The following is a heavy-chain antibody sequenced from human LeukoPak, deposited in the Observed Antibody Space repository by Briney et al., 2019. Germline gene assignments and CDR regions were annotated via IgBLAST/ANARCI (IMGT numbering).Heavy chain of an antibody. D-gene: IGHD3-10*01. V-gene: IGHV3-11*04. CDR3: AREDYYYASGF. Sequence: GGSLRLSCAASGFTFSDYYMSWIRQAPGKGLEWVSYISGSGSTIYYSDSVKGRFTLSRGNAKNSLYLQMNRLRVEDTAVYFCAREDYYYASGFWGQGTLVTVSS. CDR1: GFTFSDYY. J-gene: IGHJ4*02. CDR2: ISGSGSTI.